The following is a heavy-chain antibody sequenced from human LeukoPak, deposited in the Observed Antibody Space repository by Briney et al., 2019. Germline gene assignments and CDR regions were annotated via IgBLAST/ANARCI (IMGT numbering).Heavy chain of an antibody. V-gene: IGHV1-18*01. D-gene: IGHD6-13*01. Sequence: GASVKVSCKASGYILTNYGITWVRQAPGQGLEWMGWISGYNADTDSAQKLQGRVTMTTDTSTSTAYMELRSLRSDDTAVYYCARDPKNVGTAGPTEFDYWGQGTLVTVSS. CDR1: GYILTNYG. J-gene: IGHJ4*02. CDR3: ARDPKNVGTAGPTEFDY. CDR2: ISGYNADT.